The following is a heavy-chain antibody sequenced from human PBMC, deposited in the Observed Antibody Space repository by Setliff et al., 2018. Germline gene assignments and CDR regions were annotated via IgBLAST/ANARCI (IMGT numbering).Heavy chain of an antibody. CDR1: GGSISSGSHY. J-gene: IGHJ3*02. V-gene: IGHV4-61*02. Sequence: SETLSLTCTVSGGSISSGSHYWSWIRQPAGKGLEWIGRIYASGSTNYNPSLKSRVTISVDNSKNQFSLQLTSVTAADTALYFCARERLYYDDLTGFSPEAFDIWGQGTMVTVSS. CDR3: ARERLYYDDLTGFSPEAFDI. CDR2: IYASGST. D-gene: IGHD3-9*01.